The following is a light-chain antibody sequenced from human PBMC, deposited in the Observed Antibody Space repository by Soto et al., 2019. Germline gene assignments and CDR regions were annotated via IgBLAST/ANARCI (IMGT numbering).Light chain of an antibody. CDR1: QGIGDT. Sequence: FVMRQSPATLSVSAGEGSTLSCMASQGIGDTLAWYQHKPGQTPRLLIYDTSTRATGIPDRFSGSGSGTDFTLTISKLEPGDFAVYYCQQYGGSSWTFGQGTKV. V-gene: IGKV3-20*01. J-gene: IGKJ1*01. CDR2: DTS. CDR3: QQYGGSSWT.